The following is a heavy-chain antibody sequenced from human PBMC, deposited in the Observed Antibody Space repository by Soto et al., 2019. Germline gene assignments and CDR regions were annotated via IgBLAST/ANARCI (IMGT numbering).Heavy chain of an antibody. CDR2: IYYSGST. CDR3: ARPRSSSRNYYGMDV. V-gene: IGHV4-59*08. CDR1: GGSISSYY. D-gene: IGHD6-13*01. J-gene: IGHJ6*02. Sequence: SETLSLTCTVSGGSISSYYWSWIRQPPGKGLEWIGYIYYSGSTNYNPSLKSRVTISVDTSKNQFSLKLSSVTAADTAVYYCARPRSSSRNYYGMDVWGQGTTVTVSS.